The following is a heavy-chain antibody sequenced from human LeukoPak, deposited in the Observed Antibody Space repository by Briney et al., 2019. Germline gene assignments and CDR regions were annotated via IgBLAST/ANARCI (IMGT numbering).Heavy chain of an antibody. V-gene: IGHV1-18*01. Sequence: ASVKVSCKASGYTFTSYGISWVRQAPGQGLEWMGWISAYNGNTNYAQKLQGRVTMTTDTSTSTAYMELRSLRSDDTAVYYCARSAQYRNWFDPWGQGILVTVSS. CDR3: ARSAQYRNWFDP. CDR1: GYTFTSYG. CDR2: ISAYNGNT. D-gene: IGHD3-16*02. J-gene: IGHJ5*02.